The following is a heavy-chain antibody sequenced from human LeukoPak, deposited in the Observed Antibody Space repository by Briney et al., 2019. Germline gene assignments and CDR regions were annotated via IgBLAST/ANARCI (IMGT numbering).Heavy chain of an antibody. D-gene: IGHD2-2*01. CDR1: GGSISSGGYY. CDR3: ARGREYCSSTSCHGGFDP. Sequence: PSQTLSLTCTVSGGSISSGGYYWSWIRQHPGKGLEWIGYIYYSGSTYYNPSLKSRVTISVDTSKNQFSLKLSSVTAADTAVYYCARGREYCSSTSCHGGFDPWGQGTLVTVSS. V-gene: IGHV4-31*03. CDR2: IYYSGST. J-gene: IGHJ5*02.